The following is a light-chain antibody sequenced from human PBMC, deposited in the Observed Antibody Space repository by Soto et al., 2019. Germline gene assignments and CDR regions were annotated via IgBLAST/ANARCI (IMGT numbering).Light chain of an antibody. J-gene: IGLJ3*02. CDR3: LLYYGGVWV. CDR1: SSDIGGFYY. CDR2: QVS. V-gene: IGLV2-14*01. Sequence: QSALTQPASVSGSPGQSITISCTGTSSDIGGFYYVSWYQHHPGKDPKLMIYQVSNRPSGVSNRFSGSKSGNTASLTISGLQAEDEADYYCLLYYGGVWVFGGGTKLTVL.